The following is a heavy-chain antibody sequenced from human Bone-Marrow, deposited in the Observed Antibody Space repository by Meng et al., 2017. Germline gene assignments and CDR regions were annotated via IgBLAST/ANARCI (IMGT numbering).Heavy chain of an antibody. Sequence: EVQLVESGGDLFQPGGSLRLSCAASAFTFSNYAMIWVRRAPGKGLEWVSAISGSGGSTYYPDSVKGRFTISRDNSKNTLFLQMNSLRVEDTAIYYCARQVGPDYWGQGTLVTVSS. J-gene: IGHJ4*02. CDR3: ARQVGPDY. CDR2: ISGSGGST. V-gene: IGHV3-23*04. CDR1: AFTFSNYA. D-gene: IGHD1-26*01.